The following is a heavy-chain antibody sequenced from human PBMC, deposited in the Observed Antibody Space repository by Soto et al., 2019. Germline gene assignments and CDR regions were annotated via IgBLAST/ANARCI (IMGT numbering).Heavy chain of an antibody. D-gene: IGHD2-15*01. Sequence: GGYLRISCAASGFTFSNDWMSWVRQAPGKGLEWVGRIKSKTDGGTTDYAAPVKGRSTISREDSENTAYLQINGLKNEDTAVYLMTRSGGYHTDFWGQGTFVTVSS. CDR1: GFTFSNDW. V-gene: IGHV3-15*01. CDR2: IKSKTDGGTT. J-gene: IGHJ4*02. CDR3: TRSGGYHTDF.